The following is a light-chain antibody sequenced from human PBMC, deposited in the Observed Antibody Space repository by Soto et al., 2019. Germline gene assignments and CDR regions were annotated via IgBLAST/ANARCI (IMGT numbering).Light chain of an antibody. Sequence: QSALTQPASVSGSPELSITISCTGTSSDIGGYNYVSWYQQLPGKVPKLIIYDVSNRPSGVSDRFSGSKSGNAASLTISGLQAEDEADYYCSSYTSTSTLYVFGTGTKLTVL. J-gene: IGLJ1*01. CDR1: SSDIGGYNY. CDR2: DVS. V-gene: IGLV2-14*03. CDR3: SSYTSTSTLYV.